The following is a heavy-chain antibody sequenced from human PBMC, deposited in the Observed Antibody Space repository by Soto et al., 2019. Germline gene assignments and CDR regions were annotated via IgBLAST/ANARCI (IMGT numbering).Heavy chain of an antibody. CDR3: ARGRYDSSGYFVAYFDF. CDR1: GYSFTSYY. J-gene: IGHJ4*02. D-gene: IGHD3-22*01. V-gene: IGHV1-46*01. CDR2: INPGGAGT. Sequence: GXSVKVSCNASGYSFTSYYMSWVRQAPGQGLEWMGIINPGGAGTTYAQNFQGRVTMTRDTSTSTVYMQLSSLRSEDTAMYYCARGRYDSSGYFVAYFDFWGQGALVTVSS.